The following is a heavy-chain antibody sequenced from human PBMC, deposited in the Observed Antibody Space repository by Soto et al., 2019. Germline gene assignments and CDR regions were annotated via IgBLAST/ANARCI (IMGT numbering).Heavy chain of an antibody. D-gene: IGHD5-12*01. CDR3: AKDGGCGYKRPNYSFYGLDV. CDR1: GFTFSAYG. V-gene: IGHV3-30*18. J-gene: IGHJ6*01. CDR2: ISHDGSDE. Sequence: GGSLRLSCEDSGFTFSAYGIHWVRLAPGKGLGWVAVISHDGSDEDYADSVRGRFSISRDFSEDTVHLQMNIMRDEDTAVYIFAKDGGCGYKRPNYSFYGLDVWGQGTTVTVSS.